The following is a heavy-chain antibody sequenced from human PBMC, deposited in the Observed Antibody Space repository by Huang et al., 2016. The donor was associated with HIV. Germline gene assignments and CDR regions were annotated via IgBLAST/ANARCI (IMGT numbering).Heavy chain of an antibody. CDR2: LYPGDSDT. V-gene: IGHV5-51*01. CDR1: GYNFDSYW. J-gene: IGHJ4*02. CDR3: ARQGLWLPPTDPFDY. D-gene: IGHD3-10*01. Sequence: EVHLVQSGAEVKEPGESLKISCQASGYNFDSYWIGWVRQMPGKGLEWSGVLYPGDSDTRYDPSFQGQVTISADQSINTAYLQWSSLKASDTAIYFCARQGLWLPPTDPFDYWGQGTPVTVSA.